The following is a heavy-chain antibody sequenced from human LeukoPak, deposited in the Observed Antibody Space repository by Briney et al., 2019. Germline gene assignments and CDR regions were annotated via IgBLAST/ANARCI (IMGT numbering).Heavy chain of an antibody. Sequence: GGSLRLSCAASGFTFSSYGMHWVRQAPGKGLEWVAVISYDGSNKYYADSVKGRFTISRDNSKNTLYLQMNSLRAEDTAVYYCAKVGHYYDSSGLSFDYWGQGTLVTVSS. D-gene: IGHD3-22*01. CDR3: AKVGHYYDSSGLSFDY. J-gene: IGHJ4*02. V-gene: IGHV3-30*18. CDR1: GFTFSSYG. CDR2: ISYDGSNK.